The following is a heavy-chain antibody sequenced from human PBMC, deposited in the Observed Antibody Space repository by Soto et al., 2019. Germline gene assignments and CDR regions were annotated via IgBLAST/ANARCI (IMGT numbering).Heavy chain of an antibody. CDR2: VSDVERA. CDR1: GFSVSSNY. J-gene: IGHJ5*02. D-gene: IGHD1-26*01. Sequence: EVRLVESGGDLIQPGGSLRLSCVVSGFSVSSNYMSWVRQAPGKGLEWVTVVSDVERANYADSVKGRFTVSRDISKRTVFLQMNSLRAEDTAVYYCARPHSAAFAWAAESWGQGTLVIVSS. V-gene: IGHV3-53*01. CDR3: ARPHSAAFAWAAES.